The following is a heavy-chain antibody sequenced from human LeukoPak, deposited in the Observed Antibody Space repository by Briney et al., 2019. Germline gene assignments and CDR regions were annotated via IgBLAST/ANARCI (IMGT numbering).Heavy chain of an antibody. V-gene: IGHV3-21*01. J-gene: IGHJ5*02. Sequence: PGGSLRLSCAASGFTFSSYSMNWVRQAPGKGLEWVPSISSSSSYIYYADSVKGRFTISRDNAKNSLYLQMNSLRAEDTAVYYCARADEMATIDDWFDPWGQGTLVTVSS. CDR2: ISSSSSYI. CDR1: GFTFSSYS. CDR3: ARADEMATIDDWFDP. D-gene: IGHD5-24*01.